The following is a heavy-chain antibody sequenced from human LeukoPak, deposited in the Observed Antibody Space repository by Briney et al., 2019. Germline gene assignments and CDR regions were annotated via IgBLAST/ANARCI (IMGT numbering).Heavy chain of an antibody. D-gene: IGHD2-2*01. CDR3: ARDQANIVVVPAAMPDYYYYGMDV. V-gene: IGHV4-4*07. J-gene: IGHJ6*02. Sequence: KPSQTLSLTCTVSSGSITSYYWSSIRQPARKGLGWIWRIYTSVSTNYNPSLKSRVTMYVDTSKTQFSLKLRYVTAADTAVYYCARDQANIVVVPAAMPDYYYYGMDVWGQGTTVTVSS. CDR2: IYTSVST. CDR1: SGSITSYY.